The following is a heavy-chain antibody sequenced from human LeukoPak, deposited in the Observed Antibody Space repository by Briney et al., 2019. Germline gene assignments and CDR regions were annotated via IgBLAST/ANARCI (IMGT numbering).Heavy chain of an antibody. CDR2: INNDGSST. CDR1: GFTFSRYW. D-gene: IGHD5-18*01. CDR3: ARGRLRGYSYGPTY. V-gene: IGHV3-74*01. J-gene: IGHJ4*02. Sequence: PGGSLRLSCAGSGFTFSRYWMHWVRQAPGQGLASASHINNDGSSTNYADSVKGRFAISRDNANNILFLQMNSLRVEDTGLYFCARGRLRGYSYGPTYWGLGTLVTVSS.